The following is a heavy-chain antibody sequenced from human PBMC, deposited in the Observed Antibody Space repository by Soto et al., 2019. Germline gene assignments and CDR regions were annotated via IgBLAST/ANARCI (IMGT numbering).Heavy chain of an antibody. D-gene: IGHD5-12*01. CDR1: GFTFSDYA. J-gene: IGHJ6*02. Sequence: EVQLLESGGGLVHPGGSLRLSCAASGFTFSDYAVNWVRQAPGKGLEWVSIITGSGRSTFYADSVKGRFTISRDNSRNTLYLQMDSLRVEDTAVYYCAKESGFSTNYYYSYGMDVWGQGTTVTVSS. CDR2: ITGSGRST. V-gene: IGHV3-23*01. CDR3: AKESGFSTNYYYSYGMDV.